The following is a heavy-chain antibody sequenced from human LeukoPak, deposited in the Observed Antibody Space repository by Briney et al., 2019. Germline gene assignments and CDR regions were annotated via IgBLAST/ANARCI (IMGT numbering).Heavy chain of an antibody. CDR3: ARLSATYGDY. D-gene: IGHD4-17*01. CDR1: GYNFTNYW. J-gene: IGHJ4*02. Sequence: GESLKISCQGSGYNFTNYWIGWVRQLPGKGLEWMGIIYPGDSNSRYSSSFQGQVTISADKSITTAYPQWSSLKASDTGIYYCARLSATYGDYWGQGTLVTVSS. CDR2: IYPGDSNS. V-gene: IGHV5-51*01.